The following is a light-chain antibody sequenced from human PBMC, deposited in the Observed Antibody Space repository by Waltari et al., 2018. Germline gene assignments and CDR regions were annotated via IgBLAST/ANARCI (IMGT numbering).Light chain of an antibody. CDR3: AAWDDSLSGLV. Sequence: QSVLTQPPSASVTPGQRLTISCNGSSSNIRSNHVYGYQQSPGPAPKLLIYKNNQRPSGVPHRFSDSKSGPSASLAINGLRSEDEADYYCAAWDDSLSGLVLGGGTKVTV. CDR1: SSNIRSNH. V-gene: IGLV1-47*01. CDR2: KNN. J-gene: IGLJ3*02.